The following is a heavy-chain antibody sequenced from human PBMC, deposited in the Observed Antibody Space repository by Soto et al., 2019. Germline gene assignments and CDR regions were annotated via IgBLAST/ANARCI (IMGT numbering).Heavy chain of an antibody. CDR2: IYSGGST. CDR1: GLSVSGSD. J-gene: IGHJ4*02. Sequence: EVHLVETGGGLIQPGGSLRLSCAASGLSVSGSDMSWVRQASGKGLEWVSVIYSGGSTHDADSVKGRFTISRDNSRNTLFLRMDSLRAEDTAVYYCAKGDGRIIPRHFDYWGQGTQVTVSS. V-gene: IGHV3-53*02. CDR3: AKGDGRIIPRHFDY. D-gene: IGHD1-20*01.